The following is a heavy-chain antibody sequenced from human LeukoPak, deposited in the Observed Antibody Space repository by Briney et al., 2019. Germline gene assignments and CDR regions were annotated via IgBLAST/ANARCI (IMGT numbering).Heavy chain of an antibody. D-gene: IGHD3-22*01. V-gene: IGHV4-34*01. CDR2: INHSGST. CDR3: ARGDYYDSSGSTGVFDY. J-gene: IGHJ4*02. Sequence: SETLSLTCAVYGGSFSGYYWSWIRQPPGKVLEWTGEINHSGSTNYNPSLKSRVTISVDTSKNQFSLKLSSVTAADTAVYYCARGDYYDSSGSTGVFDYWGQGTLVTVSS. CDR1: GGSFSGYY.